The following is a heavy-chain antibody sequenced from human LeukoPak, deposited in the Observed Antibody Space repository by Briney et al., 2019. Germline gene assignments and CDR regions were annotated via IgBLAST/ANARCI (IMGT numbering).Heavy chain of an antibody. V-gene: IGHV3-9*01. CDR2: ISWNSGSI. J-gene: IGHJ3*02. CDR1: GFTFDDYA. Sequence: PGGSLRLSCAASGFTFDDYAMHWVRQAPGKGLEWVSGISWNSGSIGYADSVKGRFTISRDNAKDSLYLQMNSLRAEDTALYYCAKDLMISVGAAPDAFDIWGQGTMVTVSS. D-gene: IGHD2-15*01. CDR3: AKDLMISVGAAPDAFDI.